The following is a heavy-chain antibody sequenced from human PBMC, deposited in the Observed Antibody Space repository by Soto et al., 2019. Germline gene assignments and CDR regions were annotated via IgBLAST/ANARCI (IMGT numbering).Heavy chain of an antibody. CDR2: MYYRGSS. D-gene: IGHD1-1*01. Sequence: QVQLQETGPGLVKPSETLSLTYTVSGVSISRYFWSWIRQPPGKGLVWIGYMYYRGSSRYNSSLKSRVTISADTSKTQFPLSLNSVTAAATAVYYCSRDERSTIRGQGTLVIVSS. CDR3: SRDERSTI. V-gene: IGHV4-59*01. J-gene: IGHJ4*02. CDR1: GVSISRYF.